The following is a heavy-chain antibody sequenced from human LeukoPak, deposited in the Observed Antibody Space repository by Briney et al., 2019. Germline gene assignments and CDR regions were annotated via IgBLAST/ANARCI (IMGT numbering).Heavy chain of an antibody. CDR1: GFTFSSYA. CDR2: MSNDGSNK. CDR3: ARARGYSGYASLDY. Sequence: GRSLRLSCTVSGFTFSSYAMHWARHAPGKGREWVAVMSNDGSNKYYADSVKGRFTISRDNSKNTLYLQMNSKRAEDTAVYFCARARGYSGYASLDYWGQGTLVTVSS. V-gene: IGHV3-30-3*01. J-gene: IGHJ4*02. D-gene: IGHD5-12*01.